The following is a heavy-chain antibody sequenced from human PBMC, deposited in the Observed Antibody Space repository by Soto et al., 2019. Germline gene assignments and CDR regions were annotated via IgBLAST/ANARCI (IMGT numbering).Heavy chain of an antibody. V-gene: IGHV3-9*01. CDR2: ISWNSGSI. J-gene: IGHJ4*02. CDR1: GVTFDDYA. CDR3: AKDMNPLPDAGIDY. Sequence: GGSVRLSCAASGVTFDDYAMHWVRQAPGKGLEWVSGISWNSGSIGYADSVKGRFTISRDNAKNSLYPQMNSLRAEDTALYYCAKDMNPLPDAGIDYWGQGTLVTVSS.